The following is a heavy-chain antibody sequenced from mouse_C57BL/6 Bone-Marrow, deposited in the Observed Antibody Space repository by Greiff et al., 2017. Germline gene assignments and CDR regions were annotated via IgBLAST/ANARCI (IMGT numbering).Heavy chain of an antibody. CDR1: GYTFTDYY. V-gene: IGHV1-26*01. CDR2: INPNNGGT. CDR3: AIKDY. D-gene: IGHD1-3*01. Sequence: VQLQQSGPELVKPGASVKISCKASGYTFTDYYMNWVKQSHGKSLEWIGDINPNNGGTSYNQKFKGKATLTVDKSSSTAYMELRSLTSDDSAVXYCAIKDYWGQGTTLTVSS. J-gene: IGHJ2*01.